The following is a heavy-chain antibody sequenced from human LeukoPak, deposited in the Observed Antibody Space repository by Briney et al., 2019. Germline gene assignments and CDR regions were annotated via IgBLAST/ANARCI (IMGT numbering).Heavy chain of an antibody. CDR1: GFTFSNYE. CDR3: AKGVSSVAYALNWFDP. D-gene: IGHD2-8*02. J-gene: IGHJ5*02. V-gene: IGHV3-48*03. Sequence: PGGSLTLSCAASGFTFSNYEMNWVRQAPGKGLEWVSYISSSGSTIYYADSVKGRFTISRDNAKNSLYLPMNSLRAEDTAVYYCAKGVSSVAYALNWFDPWGQGTLVTVSS. CDR2: ISSSGSTI.